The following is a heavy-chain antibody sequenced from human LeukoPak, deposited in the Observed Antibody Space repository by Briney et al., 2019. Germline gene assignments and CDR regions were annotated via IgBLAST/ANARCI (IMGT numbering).Heavy chain of an antibody. J-gene: IGHJ5*02. CDR1: GGSISNYY. CDR2: ICTSGTT. V-gene: IGHV4-4*07. CDR3: AGTTMTTTWFDP. Sequence: SETLSLTCSVPGGSISNYYWSWIRQPAGKGLEWIGRICTSGTTNYNPSLKSRVTMSGDTAKNQLTLQLSSVTAADTAVYYCAGTTMTTTWFDPWGQGTLVTVSS. D-gene: IGHD4-17*01.